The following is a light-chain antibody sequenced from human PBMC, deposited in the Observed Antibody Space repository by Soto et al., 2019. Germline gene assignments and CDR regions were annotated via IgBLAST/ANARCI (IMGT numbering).Light chain of an antibody. J-gene: IGLJ2*01. CDR1: SRDVGGYNY. Sequence: QSALTQPASVSGSPGQSITISCTGTSRDVGGYNYVSWYQQHPGKAPKLMIYEVSYRPSGVSNRFSGSKSGNTASLTISGLQAEDRAGYFCRPLTSTNTLAFGGGTKLTVL. CDR2: EVS. V-gene: IGLV2-14*01. CDR3: RPLTSTNTLA.